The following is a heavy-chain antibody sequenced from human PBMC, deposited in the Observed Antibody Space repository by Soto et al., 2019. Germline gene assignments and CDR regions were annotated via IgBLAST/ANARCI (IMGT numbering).Heavy chain of an antibody. D-gene: IGHD3-10*01. Sequence: PSEARSLTCAGSGGSISRRNWWGWGRQPPGKGLEWIGEIYHRGSTNYNPSLKSRVTISVDKSKNQFSLKLSSVTAADTAVYYCARDYMVRGVMRWFDPWGQGTLVTVS. J-gene: IGHJ5*02. CDR1: GGSISRRNW. CDR3: ARDYMVRGVMRWFDP. V-gene: IGHV4-4*02. CDR2: IYHRGST.